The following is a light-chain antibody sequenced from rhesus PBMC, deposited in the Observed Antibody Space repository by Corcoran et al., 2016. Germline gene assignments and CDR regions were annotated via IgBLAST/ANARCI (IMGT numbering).Light chain of an antibody. CDR3: QQHDNSPWT. CDR2: RAT. J-gene: IGKJ1*01. Sequence: DIQMTQSPSSLSASVGDRVTITCRASQGISNWLAWYQQKPGKAPKLLISRATNLETWVPSRFSGSGSGTDFTLTISSLQPEDIATYCCQQHDNSPWTFGQGTKVEIK. CDR1: QGISNW. V-gene: IGKV1-69*01.